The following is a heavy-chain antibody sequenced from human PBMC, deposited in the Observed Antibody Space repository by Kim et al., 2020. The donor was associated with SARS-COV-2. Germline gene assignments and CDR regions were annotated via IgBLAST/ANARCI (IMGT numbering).Heavy chain of an antibody. CDR1: GYTFTSYA. D-gene: IGHD3-9*01. Sequence: ASVKVSCKASGYTFTSYAMNWVRQAPGQGLEWMGWINTNTGNPTYAQGFTGRFVFSLDTSVSTAYLQISSLKAEDTAVYYGARVEPILTGYPAWVESLQHWGQGTLVTVSS. V-gene: IGHV7-4-1*02. J-gene: IGHJ1*01. CDR2: INTNTGNP. CDR3: ARVEPILTGYPAWVESLQH.